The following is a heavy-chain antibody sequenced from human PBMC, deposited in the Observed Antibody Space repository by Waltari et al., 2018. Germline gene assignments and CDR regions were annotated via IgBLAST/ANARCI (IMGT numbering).Heavy chain of an antibody. J-gene: IGHJ4*02. V-gene: IGHV3-23*01. Sequence: EVQLLESGGGLVQPGGSLRLSCAASGFPFSSYAMSWVRQAPGKGLEWVSAISGSGGSTYYADSVKGRFTISRDNSKNTLYLQMNSLRAEDTAVYYCAKDCPLYYYDSSGYYTYWGQGTLVTVSS. CDR1: GFPFSSYA. CDR2: ISGSGGST. CDR3: AKDCPLYYYDSSGYYTY. D-gene: IGHD3-22*01.